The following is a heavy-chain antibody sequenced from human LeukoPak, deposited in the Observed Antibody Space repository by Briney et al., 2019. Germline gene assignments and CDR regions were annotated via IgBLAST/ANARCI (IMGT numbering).Heavy chain of an antibody. CDR2: ISPGASNT. D-gene: IGHD1-26*01. CDR3: ASPLGANGIVV. J-gene: IGHJ6*02. CDR1: GCTFTKDW. Sequence: GESLKISCQDSGCTFTKDWIGWVRQMPGKGREWMGIISPGASNTRYSPSFQGQVTISADKSISTAYLQWSSRKASDTAMYYCASPLGANGIVVWGQGTTVTVSS. V-gene: IGHV5-51*01.